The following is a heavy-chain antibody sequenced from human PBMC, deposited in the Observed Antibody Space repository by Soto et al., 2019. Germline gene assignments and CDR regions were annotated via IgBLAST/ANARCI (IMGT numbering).Heavy chain of an antibody. V-gene: IGHV4-59*08. D-gene: IGHD3-3*02. Sequence: SETLSLTCTVSGGSISSYYWSWIRQPPGKGLEWIGYIYYSGSTNYNPSLKSRVTISVDTSKNQFSLKLSSVTAADTAVYYCASPKIAFYNWFDPWGQRTLVTVSS. CDR2: IYYSGST. J-gene: IGHJ5*02. CDR3: ASPKIAFYNWFDP. CDR1: GGSISSYY.